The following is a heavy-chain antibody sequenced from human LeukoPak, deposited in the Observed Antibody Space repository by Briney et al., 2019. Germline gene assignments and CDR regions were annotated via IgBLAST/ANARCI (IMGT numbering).Heavy chain of an antibody. D-gene: IGHD5-18*01. V-gene: IGHV4-34*01. Sequence: SETLSLTCTVYGGSFSGYYWSWIRQLPGKGLEWIGEINHSGSTNYNPSLKSRVTISVDTSKNQFSLKLSSVTAADTAVYYCARDLTAMVVNWFDPWGQGTLVTVSS. CDR3: ARDLTAMVVNWFDP. J-gene: IGHJ5*02. CDR2: INHSGST. CDR1: GGSFSGYY.